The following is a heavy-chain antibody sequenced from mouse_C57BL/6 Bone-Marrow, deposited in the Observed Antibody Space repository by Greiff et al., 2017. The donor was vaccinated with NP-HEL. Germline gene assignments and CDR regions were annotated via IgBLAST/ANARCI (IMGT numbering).Heavy chain of an antibody. CDR3: ARPGYAMDY. Sequence: EVKLMESGGGLVQPGGSLKLSCAASGFTFSDYGMAWVRQAPRKGPEWVAFISNLAYSIYYADTVTGRFPISRENAKNTLYLEMSSLRSEDTAMYYCARPGYAMDYWGQGTSVTVSS. J-gene: IGHJ4*01. CDR2: ISNLAYSI. V-gene: IGHV5-15*01. CDR1: GFTFSDYG.